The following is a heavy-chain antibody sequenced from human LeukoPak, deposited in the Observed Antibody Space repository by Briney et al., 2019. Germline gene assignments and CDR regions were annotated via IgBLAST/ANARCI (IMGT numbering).Heavy chain of an antibody. V-gene: IGHV5-51*01. Sequence: GESLKISCKASGYTFTNFWIGWVRQMPGKGLEWVGITHPGDSNTRYSPSLQGQVTISADKSISTAYLQWSSLKASDTAIFYCTRPLRRDGYNIFDYWGQGTLVTVSS. J-gene: IGHJ4*02. CDR3: TRPLRRDGYNIFDY. CDR2: THPGDSNT. D-gene: IGHD5-12*01. CDR1: GYTFTNFW.